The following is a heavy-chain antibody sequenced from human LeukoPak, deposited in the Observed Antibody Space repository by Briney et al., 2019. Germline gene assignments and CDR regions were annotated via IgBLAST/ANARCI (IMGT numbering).Heavy chain of an antibody. Sequence: PGGSLRLSCVASGFTFSNYAMNWVRQAPGKGLEWVSLISGDGVSTFYADSVKGRFTISRDNSKNSLSLQMDSLTTEDTALYYCAKEGYSHTGNYFGNWGQGILVTVSS. J-gene: IGHJ4*02. V-gene: IGHV3-43*02. D-gene: IGHD3-9*01. CDR3: AKEGYSHTGNYFGN. CDR2: ISGDGVST. CDR1: GFTFSNYA.